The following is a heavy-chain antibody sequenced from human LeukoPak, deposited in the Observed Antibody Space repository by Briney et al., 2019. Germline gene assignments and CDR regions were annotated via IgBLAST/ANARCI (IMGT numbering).Heavy chain of an antibody. V-gene: IGHV3-23*01. CDR3: AKVPRDYYDSSGYPGY. CDR2: ISGSGGST. CDR1: GFTFSSYA. D-gene: IGHD3-22*01. Sequence: GGSLRLSCAASGFTFSSYAMSWVRQAPGKGLEWVSAISGSGGSTYYADSVKGRFTISRDNSKNTLYLQMNSLRAEDTAVYYCAKVPRDYYDSSGYPGYWGRGTLVTVSS. J-gene: IGHJ4*02.